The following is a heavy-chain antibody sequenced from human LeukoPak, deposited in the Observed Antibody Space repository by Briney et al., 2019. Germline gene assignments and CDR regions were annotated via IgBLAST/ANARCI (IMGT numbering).Heavy chain of an antibody. V-gene: IGHV4-59*01. CDR1: GGSISSYY. CDR2: IYYSGST. J-gene: IGHJ6*02. Sequence: SETLSLTCTVSGGSISSYYWSWIRQPPGKGLEWIGYIYYSGSTNYNPSLKSRVTISVDTFKNQFSLKLSSVTAADTAVYYCARQYYYYGMDVWGQGTTVTVSS. CDR3: ARQYYYYGMDV.